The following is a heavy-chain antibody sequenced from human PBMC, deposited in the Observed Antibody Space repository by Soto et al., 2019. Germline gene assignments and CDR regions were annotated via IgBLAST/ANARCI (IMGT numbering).Heavy chain of an antibody. Sequence: WGSVRLSGADAGFTFSSAWMNWVRQAPGKGLEWVGRIKSKTDGGTTDYAAPVKGRFTISRDDSKNTLYLQMNSLKTEDTAVYYCTTQRPYDSSGYYLGFDYWGQGTLVTVSS. CDR1: GFTFSSAW. D-gene: IGHD3-22*01. CDR2: IKSKTDGGTT. V-gene: IGHV3-15*07. CDR3: TTQRPYDSSGYYLGFDY. J-gene: IGHJ4*02.